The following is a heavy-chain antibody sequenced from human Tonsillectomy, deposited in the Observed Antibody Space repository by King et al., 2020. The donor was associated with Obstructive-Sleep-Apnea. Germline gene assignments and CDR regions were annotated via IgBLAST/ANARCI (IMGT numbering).Heavy chain of an antibody. J-gene: IGHJ6*02. CDR1: GFTFSSYW. Sequence: VQLVESGGGLVQPGGSLRLSCAASGFTFSSYWMSWVRQAPGKGLEWVANIKEDGSEKFYVDSVKGRFTISRDNAKNSLYLQMNILRAEDTAVYYCARDERQYSYGPFDVRGQGTTVTVSS. CDR2: IKEDGSEK. D-gene: IGHD5-18*01. CDR3: ARDERQYSYGPFDV. V-gene: IGHV3-7*01.